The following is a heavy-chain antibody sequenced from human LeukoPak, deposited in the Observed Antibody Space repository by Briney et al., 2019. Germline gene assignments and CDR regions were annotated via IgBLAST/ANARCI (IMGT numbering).Heavy chain of an antibody. Sequence: GGSLRLSCAASGFTFSSYALNWVRQAPGKGLEWVSGISGSGGSTYYADSVKGRFTISRENSKNTLYLQMYSLRVEDTAVYYCAYQHGGAVAAAKNYDFWGQGTLVTVSS. CDR2: ISGSGGST. D-gene: IGHD6-19*01. V-gene: IGHV3-23*01. CDR3: AYQHGGAVAAAKNYDF. CDR1: GFTFSSYA. J-gene: IGHJ4*02.